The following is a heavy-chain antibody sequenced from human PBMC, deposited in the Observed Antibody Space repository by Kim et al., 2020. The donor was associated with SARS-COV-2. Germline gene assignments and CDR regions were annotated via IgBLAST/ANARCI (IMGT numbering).Heavy chain of an antibody. CDR1: GGSISSSSHY. CDR2: VYYSGST. J-gene: IGHJ2*01. Sequence: SETLSLTCTVSGGSISSSSHYWGWIRQPPGKGLEWIGSVYYSGSTYYNPSLKSRVTISVDTSKNQFSLKLSSVTAADTAVSYCARGVTLTAMGYWYFDLWGRGTLVTVAS. CDR3: ARGVTLTAMGYWYFDL. V-gene: IGHV4-39*07. D-gene: IGHD5-18*01.